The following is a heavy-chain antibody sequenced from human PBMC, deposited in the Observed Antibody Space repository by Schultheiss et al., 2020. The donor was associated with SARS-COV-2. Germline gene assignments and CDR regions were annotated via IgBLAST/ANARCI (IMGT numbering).Heavy chain of an antibody. CDR3: ARGSSGGDDY. CDR2: IYHSGST. D-gene: IGHD3-16*01. Sequence: SETLSLTCAVSGGSISSSNWWSWVRQPPGKGLEWIGEIYHSGSTYYNPSLKSRVTISVDTSKNQFSLKLSSVTAADTAVYYCARGSSGGDDYWGQGTLVTVSS. V-gene: IGHV4-4*02. CDR1: GGSISSSNW. J-gene: IGHJ4*02.